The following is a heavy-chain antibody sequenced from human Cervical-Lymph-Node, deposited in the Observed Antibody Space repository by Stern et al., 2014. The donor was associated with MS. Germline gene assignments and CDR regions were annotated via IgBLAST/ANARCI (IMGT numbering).Heavy chain of an antibody. J-gene: IGHJ6*02. D-gene: IGHD5-24*01. Sequence: VQLVESGAEVKKPGSSVKVSCKASGCTFSRYAISWVRQAPGQGLEWMGGIIPIIGTAKYAQKFQGRIAITADDSTSTAYMELSSLRSEDTAVYYCARDGGYKAVNYYCYGMDVWGQGTTVTVSS. V-gene: IGHV1-69*01. CDR3: ARDGGYKAVNYYCYGMDV. CDR2: IIPIIGTA. CDR1: GCTFSRYA.